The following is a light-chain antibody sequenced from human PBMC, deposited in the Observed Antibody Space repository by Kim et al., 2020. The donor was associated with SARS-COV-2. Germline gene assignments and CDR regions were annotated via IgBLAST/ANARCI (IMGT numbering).Light chain of an antibody. CDR1: QSVGSSY. J-gene: IGKJ5*01. CDR2: GAS. CDR3: QQYFTSPIT. V-gene: IGKV3-20*01. Sequence: SPGERATLSCRASQSVGSSYIAWYQQKPGQAPRLLIYGASRRATGIPDRFSGSGSGTDFTLTISRLEPEDFAVFCCQQYFTSPITFGQGTRLEIK.